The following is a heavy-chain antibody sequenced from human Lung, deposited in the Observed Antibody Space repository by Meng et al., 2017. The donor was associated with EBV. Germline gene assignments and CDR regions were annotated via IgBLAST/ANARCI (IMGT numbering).Heavy chain of an antibody. CDR1: GGSISRGGHY. V-gene: IGHV4-31*01. CDR3: ARAVDTGYFDY. J-gene: IGHJ4*02. Sequence: HLREPGPGLVKPSQTLSLTCTVSGGSISRGGHYWSWIRQHPGKGLEWIGYIYYSGSTYYNPSLKSLVSISVDTSNNQFSLKLSSVTAADTAVYYCARAVDTGYFDYWGQGTLVTVSS. D-gene: IGHD5-18*01. CDR2: IYYSGST.